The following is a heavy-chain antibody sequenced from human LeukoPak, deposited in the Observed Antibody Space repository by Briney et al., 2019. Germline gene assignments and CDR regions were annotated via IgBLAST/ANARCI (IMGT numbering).Heavy chain of an antibody. CDR3: TRLGGGNQFDY. Sequence: PGGSLRLSCAASGFTFSGSGMHWVRQASGKGLEWVGRIRSKTNSYATAYAASVKGRFTISRDDSKNTAYLQMNSLKTEDTAVYYCTRLGGGNQFDYWGQGTLVTVSS. V-gene: IGHV3-73*01. D-gene: IGHD4-23*01. CDR2: IRSKTNSYAT. J-gene: IGHJ4*02. CDR1: GFTFSGSG.